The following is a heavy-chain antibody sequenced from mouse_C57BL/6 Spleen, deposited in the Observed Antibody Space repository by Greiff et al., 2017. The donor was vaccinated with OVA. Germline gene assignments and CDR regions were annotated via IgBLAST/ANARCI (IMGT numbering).Heavy chain of an antibody. CDR1: GYSITSGYY. Sequence: VQLQESGPGLVKPSQSLSLTCSVTGYSITSGYYCNWIRQFPGNKLEWMGYISYDGSNNYNPSLKNRISIPRDTSKNQFFLKLNSVTTEDTATYYCASGGYYYYYAMDDWGQGTSVTVSS. D-gene: IGHD2-3*01. CDR2: ISYDGSN. V-gene: IGHV3-6*01. CDR3: ASGGYYYYYAMDD. J-gene: IGHJ4*01.